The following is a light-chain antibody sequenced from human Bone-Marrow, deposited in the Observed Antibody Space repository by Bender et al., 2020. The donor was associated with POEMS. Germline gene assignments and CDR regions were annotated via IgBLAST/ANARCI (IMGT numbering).Light chain of an antibody. CDR3: CSYAGRSNVI. Sequence: QSALTQPASVSGSPGQSITISCTGTNSDVGTYNLVSWYQQHPGKAPKIMIYEVTYRPSGVSNRFSGSKSGNTASLTISGLQAEDEADYYCCSYAGRSNVIFGGGTKLTVL. CDR1: NSDVGTYNL. CDR2: EVT. V-gene: IGLV2-23*02. J-gene: IGLJ2*01.